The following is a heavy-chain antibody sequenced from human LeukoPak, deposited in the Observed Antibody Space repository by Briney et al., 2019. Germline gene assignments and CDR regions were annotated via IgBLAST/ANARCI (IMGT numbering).Heavy chain of an antibody. CDR1: GGSISSGSYY. J-gene: IGHJ4*02. CDR3: ARRLVPTIDS. D-gene: IGHD5-12*01. Sequence: PSETLSLTCTVSGGSISSGSYYWSWIRQPAGEGLEWIGRIYTSGSTNYNPSLKSRVTISVDTSKNQFSLKLSSVTAADTAIYYCARRLVPTIDSWGQGTLVTVSS. V-gene: IGHV4-61*02. CDR2: IYTSGST.